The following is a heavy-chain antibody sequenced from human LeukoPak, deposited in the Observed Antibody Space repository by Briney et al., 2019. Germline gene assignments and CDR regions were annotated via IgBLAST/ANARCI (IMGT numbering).Heavy chain of an antibody. Sequence: ASVKVSCKASGYTFTGYYMHWVRQAPGQGLEWMGWINPNSGGTNYAQKFQGRVTMTRDTSISTAYMELSRLRSDDTAVYYCASIETSRMQQQLVPFDYWGQGTLVTVSS. V-gene: IGHV1-2*02. J-gene: IGHJ4*02. CDR2: INPNSGGT. CDR1: GYTFTGYY. D-gene: IGHD6-13*01. CDR3: ASIETSRMQQQLVPFDY.